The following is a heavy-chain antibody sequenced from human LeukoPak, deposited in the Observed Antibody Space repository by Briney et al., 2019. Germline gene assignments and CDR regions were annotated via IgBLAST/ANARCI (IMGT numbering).Heavy chain of an antibody. Sequence: PGGSLRLSCAGSGFTFTSYAMRWVRQAPGKELEWVSAISGSGGSTYYADSVKGRFTISRDNSKNTLYLQMNSLRAEDTAVYYCAKVHYYGSGSYSPYYFDYWGQGTLVTVSS. CDR2: ISGSGGST. CDR3: AKVHYYGSGSYSPYYFDY. D-gene: IGHD3-10*01. V-gene: IGHV3-23*01. CDR1: GFTFTSYA. J-gene: IGHJ4*02.